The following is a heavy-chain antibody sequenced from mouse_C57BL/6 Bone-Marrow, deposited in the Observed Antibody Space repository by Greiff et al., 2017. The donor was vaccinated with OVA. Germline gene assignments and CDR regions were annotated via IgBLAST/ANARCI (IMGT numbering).Heavy chain of an antibody. CDR3: VRHHYYGSYYAMDY. Sequence: EVKLVESGGGLVQPKGSLKLSCAASGFSFNTYAMNWVRQAPGKGLEWVARIRSKSNNYATYYAESVKDRFTISRDDSESMLYLQMNNLKTEDTAMYYCVRHHYYGSYYAMDYWGQGTSVTVSS. CDR2: IRSKSNNYAT. CDR1: GFSFNTYA. J-gene: IGHJ4*01. D-gene: IGHD1-1*01. V-gene: IGHV10-1*01.